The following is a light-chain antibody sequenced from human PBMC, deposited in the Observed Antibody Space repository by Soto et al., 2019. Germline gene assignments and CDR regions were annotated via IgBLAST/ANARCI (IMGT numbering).Light chain of an antibody. J-gene: IGKJ1*01. CDR3: LQTYSTPPWT. CDR1: QTIANF. V-gene: IGKV1-39*01. CDR2: GAS. Sequence: DIQMTQSPSSLSASVGDRVTISCRASQTIANFLSWYQQKPGKAPKRLIYGASTLQSGDPSRFSGRRFGTDSTLTISSLQPEDFATYYCLQTYSTPPWTFRQGTKVEIK.